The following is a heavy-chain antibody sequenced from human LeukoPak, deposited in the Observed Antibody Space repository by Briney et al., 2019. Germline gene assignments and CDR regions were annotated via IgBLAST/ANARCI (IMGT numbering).Heavy chain of an antibody. V-gene: IGHV3-21*01. CDR1: GFTFSTYS. CDR3: ARRRYSGSYVGLDP. Sequence: GGSLRLSCAASGFTFSTYSMNWVRQAPGKGLEWVSSISSSSSYIYYADSVKGRFTISRGNAKNSLYLQMNSLRAEDTAVYYCARRRYSGSYVGLDPWGQGTLVTVSS. CDR2: ISSSSSYI. D-gene: IGHD1-26*01. J-gene: IGHJ5*02.